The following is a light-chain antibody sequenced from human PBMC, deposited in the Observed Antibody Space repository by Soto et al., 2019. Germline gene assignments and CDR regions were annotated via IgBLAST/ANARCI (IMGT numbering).Light chain of an antibody. CDR3: LQFYNFSWT. CDR1: QVIGND. V-gene: IGKV1-6*01. CDR2: AAS. J-gene: IGKJ1*01. Sequence: AIQMTQSPSSLSASVGDRVTISCRASQVIGNDLAWYQQKPVKAPGLLIFAASNLQSGVPSRFSGSGSGTDFTLTISRLQPEDFATYYCLQFYNFSWTFGQGTKVDIK.